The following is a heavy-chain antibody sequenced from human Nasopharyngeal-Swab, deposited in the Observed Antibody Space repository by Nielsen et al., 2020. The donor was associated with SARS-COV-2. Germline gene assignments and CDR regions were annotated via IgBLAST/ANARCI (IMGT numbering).Heavy chain of an antibody. Sequence: GESLKISCAASGFTFSSYSMNWARQAPGKGLEWVSSISSSSSYIYYADSVKGRFTISRDNAKNSLYLQMNSLRAEDTAVYYCARDATTVTTWFDPWGQGTLVTVSS. CDR2: ISSSSSYI. D-gene: IGHD4-11*01. V-gene: IGHV3-21*01. CDR1: GFTFSSYS. J-gene: IGHJ5*02. CDR3: ARDATTVTTWFDP.